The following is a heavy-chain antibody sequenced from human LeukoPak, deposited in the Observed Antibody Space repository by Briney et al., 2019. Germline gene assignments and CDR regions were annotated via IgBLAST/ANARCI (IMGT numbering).Heavy chain of an antibody. Sequence: PGGSLRLSCAASGFTFSSYGMHWVRQAPGKGLEWVAFIRYDGSNKYYADSVKGRFTISRDNSKNTLYLQMNSLRAEDTAVYYCARAYQLLWPSDYWGQGPLVPVSS. J-gene: IGHJ4*02. CDR2: IRYDGSNK. D-gene: IGHD2-2*01. V-gene: IGHV3-30*02. CDR1: GFTFSSYG. CDR3: ARAYQLLWPSDY.